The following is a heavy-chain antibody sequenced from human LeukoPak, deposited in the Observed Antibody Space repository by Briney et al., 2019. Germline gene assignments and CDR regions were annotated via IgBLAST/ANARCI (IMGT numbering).Heavy chain of an antibody. Sequence: ASETLSLTCIVSGGSISSGDYYWSWIRQPPGKGLEWIGYIYYSGSTYYNPSLKSRITMSVDTSKNQFSLKLSSVTAADTAVYYCATHSSSYSYFDYWGQGTLVTVSS. CDR1: GGSISSGDYY. CDR2: IYYSGST. CDR3: ATHSSSYSYFDY. J-gene: IGHJ4*02. V-gene: IGHV4-30-4*01. D-gene: IGHD3-22*01.